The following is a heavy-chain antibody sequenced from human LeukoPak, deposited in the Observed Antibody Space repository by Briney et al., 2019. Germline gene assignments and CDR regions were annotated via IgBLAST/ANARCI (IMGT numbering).Heavy chain of an antibody. D-gene: IGHD6-19*01. V-gene: IGHV4-61*02. CDR2: IYTSGST. Sequence: SETLSLTCTVSGGSISSGSYYWSWIRQPAGKGLEWIGRIYTSGSTNYNPSLKSRVTVSVDTSKNQFSLKLSSVTAADTAVYYCARATGVRVYSSGWLNWFDPWGQGTLVTVSS. J-gene: IGHJ5*02. CDR1: GGSISSGSYY. CDR3: ARATGVRVYSSGWLNWFDP.